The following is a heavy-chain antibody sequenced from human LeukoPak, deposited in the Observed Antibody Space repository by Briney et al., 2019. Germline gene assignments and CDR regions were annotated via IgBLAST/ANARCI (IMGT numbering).Heavy chain of an antibody. D-gene: IGHD6-13*01. CDR3: ARDGLIEAAAARFHWFDP. V-gene: IGHV3-30*02. CDR2: IRYDGSNK. J-gene: IGHJ5*02. CDR1: GFTFSSYG. Sequence: GGSLRLSCAASGFTFSSYGMHWVRQAPGKGLEWVAFIRYDGSNKYYADSVKGRFTISRDNSKNTLYLQMNSLRAEDTAVYYCARDGLIEAAAARFHWFDPWGQGTLVTVSS.